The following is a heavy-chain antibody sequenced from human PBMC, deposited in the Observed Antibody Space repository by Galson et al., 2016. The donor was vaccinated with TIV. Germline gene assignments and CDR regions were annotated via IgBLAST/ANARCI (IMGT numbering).Heavy chain of an antibody. CDR1: GYTFIDYY. Sequence: SVKVSCKASGYTFIDYYIHWVRQAPGQGLEWMGRINPKTGGTNYAQRFQGRVTMTRDTSINTAYMELRSLRPDDTAIYYCTRESKAGYNSGWVDSWGQGTLVTVSS. J-gene: IGHJ4*02. CDR3: TRESKAGYNSGWVDS. V-gene: IGHV1-2*06. D-gene: IGHD5-12*01. CDR2: INPKTGGT.